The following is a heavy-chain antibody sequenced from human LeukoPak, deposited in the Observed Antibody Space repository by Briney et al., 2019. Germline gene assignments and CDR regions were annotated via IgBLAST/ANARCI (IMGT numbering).Heavy chain of an antibody. D-gene: IGHD2-21*02. J-gene: IGHJ4*02. CDR2: ITPSGST. Sequence: SETLSLTCVVYGGSFSGYFWSWIRQPPGKGLEWIGEITPSGSTNYSPSLKSRVSISIDTSKNQFSLKLTSVTAADTAVYYCARQNFVVVTAIRIFDYWGQGTLVTVSS. CDR3: ARQNFVVVTAIRIFDY. CDR1: GGSFSGYF. V-gene: IGHV4-34*01.